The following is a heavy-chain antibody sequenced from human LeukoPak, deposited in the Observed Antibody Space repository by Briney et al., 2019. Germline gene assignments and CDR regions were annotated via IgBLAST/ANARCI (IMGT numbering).Heavy chain of an antibody. V-gene: IGHV3-21*06. J-gene: IGHJ4*02. Sequence: GGSLRLSCAASGFTFSSYSMNWVRQAPGKGLEWVSSISSSSSYIYYADSVKGRFTISRDNAKNSLYLQMNSLRADDTALYYCARDGYGYSYGYWGRGSLVIVSS. CDR3: ARDGYGYSYGY. CDR2: ISSSSSYI. D-gene: IGHD5-24*01. CDR1: GFTFSSYS.